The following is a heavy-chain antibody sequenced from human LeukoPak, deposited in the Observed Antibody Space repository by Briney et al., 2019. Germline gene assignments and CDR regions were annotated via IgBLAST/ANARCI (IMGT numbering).Heavy chain of an antibody. V-gene: IGHV4-34*01. CDR3: ARGKKGPREYYGMDV. CDR1: GGSFSGYY. Sequence: SETLSLTCAVYGGSFSGYYWSWIRQPPGKGLEWMGEINHSGSTNYNPSLKSRVTMSVDTSKNQFSLKLNSVTAADTAVYYCARGKKGPREYYGMDVWGQGTTVTVSS. J-gene: IGHJ6*02. CDR2: INHSGST.